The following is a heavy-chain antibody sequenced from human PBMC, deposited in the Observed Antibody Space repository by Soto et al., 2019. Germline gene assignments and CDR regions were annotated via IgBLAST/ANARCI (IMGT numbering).Heavy chain of an antibody. CDR3: AIDTGDGTFDV. V-gene: IGHV1-3*01. CDR1: GYTFSSYA. J-gene: IGHJ4*02. Sequence: ASVKVSCKASGYTFSSYAMHWVRQAPGQRLEWMGWINAGYGNTKSSQKFQDRVTISRDTSASTAYMELTSLRSEDTAVYYCAIDTGDGTFDVWGQGTLVTVSS. D-gene: IGHD7-27*01. CDR2: INAGYGNT.